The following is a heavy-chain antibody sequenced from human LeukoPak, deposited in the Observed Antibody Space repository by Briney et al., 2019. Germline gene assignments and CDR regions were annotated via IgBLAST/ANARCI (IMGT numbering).Heavy chain of an antibody. Sequence: ASVKVSCKASGYTFTGYYMHWVRQAPGQGLEWMGWINPNSGGTNYAQKFQGRVTMTRDTSISTAYMELSRLRSDDTAVYYCARGGWEYYDFWSGYYTGPYYFDYRGQGTLVTVSS. J-gene: IGHJ4*02. CDR1: GYTFTGYY. V-gene: IGHV1-2*02. CDR2: INPNSGGT. D-gene: IGHD3-3*01. CDR3: ARGGWEYYDFWSGYYTGPYYFDY.